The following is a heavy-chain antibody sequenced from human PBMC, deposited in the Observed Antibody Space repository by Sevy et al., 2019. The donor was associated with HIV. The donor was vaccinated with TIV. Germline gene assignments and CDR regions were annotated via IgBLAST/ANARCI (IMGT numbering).Heavy chain of an antibody. J-gene: IGHJ4*02. CDR2: IHSSGRS. CDR1: AGSISDYY. D-gene: IGHD4-17*01. CDR3: ARHESQGDYPLDL. Sequence: SETLSLTCGVSAGSISDYYWGWIRQPPGKRLEYIGWIHSSGRSYYNPSLSSRFTISIDTSRNQFSLKLFSLTAADTAMYYCARHESQGDYPLDLWGQGTLVTVSS. V-gene: IGHV4-59*08.